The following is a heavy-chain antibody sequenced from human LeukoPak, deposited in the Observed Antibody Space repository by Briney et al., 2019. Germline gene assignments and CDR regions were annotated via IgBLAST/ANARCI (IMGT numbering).Heavy chain of an antibody. CDR3: ARAPSYSSPGYSSGWYQLEVDY. D-gene: IGHD6-19*01. CDR2: ISSSGSTI. CDR1: GFTFSSYE. J-gene: IGHJ4*02. Sequence: GGSLRLSCAASGFTFSSYEMNWVRQAPAKGLEWVSYISSSGSTIYYADSVKGRFTISRDNAKNSLYLQMNSLRAEDTAVYYCARAPSYSSPGYSSGWYQLEVDYWGQGTLVTVSS. V-gene: IGHV3-48*03.